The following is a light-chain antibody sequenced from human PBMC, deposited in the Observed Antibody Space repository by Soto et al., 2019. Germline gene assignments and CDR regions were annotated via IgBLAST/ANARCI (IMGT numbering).Light chain of an antibody. J-gene: IGKJ5*01. CDR3: QQYNNWPIT. CDR1: QSVSSN. CDR2: GAF. V-gene: IGKV3-15*01. Sequence: EILMRQPPATQSVSPGERATLSCRASQSVSSNLAWYRQKPGQAPRLLIYGAFTRATGIPARFTGSGSGTEFTLTISSLQSEDSAVYYCQQYNNWPITFGQGTRLAI.